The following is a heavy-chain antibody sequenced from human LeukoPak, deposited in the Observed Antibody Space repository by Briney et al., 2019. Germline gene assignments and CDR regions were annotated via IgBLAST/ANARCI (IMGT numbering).Heavy chain of an antibody. D-gene: IGHD4-11*01. CDR1: GFTFSHYG. CDR3: AKDAQRGFDYSNSLEY. Sequence: PGRSLRLSCAASGFTFSHYGFHWVRQAPGKGLEWVAVIWSDGTNQFYADSVKGRFTISRDYSQKTVYLEMHSLRTEDTAMYYYAKDAQRGFDYSNSLEYWGPGTLVTVSS. J-gene: IGHJ4*02. CDR2: IWSDGTNQ. V-gene: IGHV3-33*06.